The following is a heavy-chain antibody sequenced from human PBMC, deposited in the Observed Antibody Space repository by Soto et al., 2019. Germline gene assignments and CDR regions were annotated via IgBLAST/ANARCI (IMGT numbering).Heavy chain of an antibody. Sequence: QVQLQESGPGLVKPSETLSLICIVSSGSISNYNWSWVRQPPGKGLEWMGYIYYSGGTRYNPSLKSRVNISVDTSKNQFSLKLSSVIAADTAVYYCARSGSSDHDDAFDIWGQGTMVTVSS. D-gene: IGHD3-22*01. CDR3: ARSGSSDHDDAFDI. J-gene: IGHJ3*02. CDR1: SGSISNYN. CDR2: IYYSGGT. V-gene: IGHV4-59*01.